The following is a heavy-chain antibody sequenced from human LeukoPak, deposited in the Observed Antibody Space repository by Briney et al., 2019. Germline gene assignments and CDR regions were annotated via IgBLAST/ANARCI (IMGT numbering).Heavy chain of an antibody. CDR3: ARDLDYFDSSGSHRRRNYFDY. CDR1: GLTVSTNY. D-gene: IGHD3-22*01. CDR2: IHSDGST. Sequence: GGSLRLSCAASGLTVSTNYMTWVRQAPGKGLEWVSIIHSDGSTYYADSVKGRLTISRDNYKNTLYLQMNSLRGEDTAMYYCARDLDYFDSSGSHRRRNYFDYWGQGTLVTVSS. V-gene: IGHV3-53*01. J-gene: IGHJ4*02.